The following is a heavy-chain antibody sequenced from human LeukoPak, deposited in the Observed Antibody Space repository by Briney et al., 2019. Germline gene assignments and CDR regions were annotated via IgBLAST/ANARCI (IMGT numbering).Heavy chain of an antibody. CDR3: ARGYFDGSGYYHHDAFDI. V-gene: IGHV1-8*01. CDR1: GYTFTSYD. CDR2: MNPNSGNT. D-gene: IGHD3-22*01. J-gene: IGHJ3*02. Sequence: ASVKVSCKASGYTFTSYDINWVRQATGQGLEWMGWMNPNSGNTGYAQKFQGRVTMTRNTSISTAYMELSSLRSEDTAVYYCARGYFDGSGYYHHDAFDIWGQGTMDTVSS.